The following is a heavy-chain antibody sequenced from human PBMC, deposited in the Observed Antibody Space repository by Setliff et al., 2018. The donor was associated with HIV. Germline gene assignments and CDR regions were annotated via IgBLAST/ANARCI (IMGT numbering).Heavy chain of an antibody. CDR3: ARLRQWLAFFDS. J-gene: IGHJ4*02. V-gene: IGHV4-39*01. Sequence: SETLSLTCTVSGGSISRGSYSWGWIRQPPGKGLEWIGSISYTGITNYNPSLKSRVTISVDTSQNQFSLKLTSVTAADTAVYYCARLRQWLAFFDSWGQGTLVTVSA. D-gene: IGHD6-19*01. CDR1: GGSISRGSYS. CDR2: ISYTGIT.